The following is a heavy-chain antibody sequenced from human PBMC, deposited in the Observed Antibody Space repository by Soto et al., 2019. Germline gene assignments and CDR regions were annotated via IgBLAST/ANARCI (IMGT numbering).Heavy chain of an antibody. Sequence: ASVKVSCKASGYTFTGYYMHWVRQAPGQGLEWMGWINPNSGGTNYAQKFQGWVTMTRDTSISTAYMELSRLRSDDTAVYYCARAPYYYDSSGYSNNWFDPWGQGTLVTVSS. CDR2: INPNSGGT. D-gene: IGHD3-22*01. J-gene: IGHJ5*02. V-gene: IGHV1-2*04. CDR3: ARAPYYYDSSGYSNNWFDP. CDR1: GYTFTGYY.